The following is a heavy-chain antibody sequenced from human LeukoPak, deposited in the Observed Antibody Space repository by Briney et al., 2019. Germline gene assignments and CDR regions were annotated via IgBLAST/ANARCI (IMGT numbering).Heavy chain of an antibody. V-gene: IGHV3-53*01. CDR2: IHSGGTT. CDR1: GFITSNNY. D-gene: IGHD5-12*01. J-gene: IGHJ4*02. CDR3: ARDSDSGYGPFAS. Sequence: PGGSLRLLCSASGFITSNNYVSCVRHAPPEELVWGSVIHSGGTTNYAPSVQGRFTFSRDNSKTTVYLHMNSLRAEDTAVYYCARDSDSGYGPFASWGQGTLVTVSS.